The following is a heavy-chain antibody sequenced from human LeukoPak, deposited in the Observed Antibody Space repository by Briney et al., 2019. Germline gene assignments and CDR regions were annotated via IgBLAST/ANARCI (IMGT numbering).Heavy chain of an antibody. V-gene: IGHV3-9*01. J-gene: IGHJ4*02. CDR3: ARNPAKVFPAVY. D-gene: IGHD2-2*01. CDR2: ISWSRGKI. CDR1: GLTFDDYG. Sequence: PGGSLRLSCAASGLTFDDYGMHWVRQAPGKGLEWVSGISWSRGKIGYVDSVKGRFTISRDNAKNSLSLQMNNLRAEDTAVYYCARNPAKVFPAVYWGQGTLVTVSS.